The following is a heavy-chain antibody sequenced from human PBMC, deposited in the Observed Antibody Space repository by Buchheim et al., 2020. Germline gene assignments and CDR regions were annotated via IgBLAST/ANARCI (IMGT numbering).Heavy chain of an antibody. CDR1: GFTFSSYA. Sequence: QVQLVESGGGVVQPGRSLRLSCAASGFTFSSYAMHWVRQAPGKGLEWVAVISYDGSNKYYADSVKGRFTISRENSKNTLYLQMNSLRAEDTAVYYCARGEHGVYYFDYWGQGTL. V-gene: IGHV3-30*04. CDR2: ISYDGSNK. D-gene: IGHD1/OR15-1a*01. CDR3: ARGEHGVYYFDY. J-gene: IGHJ4*02.